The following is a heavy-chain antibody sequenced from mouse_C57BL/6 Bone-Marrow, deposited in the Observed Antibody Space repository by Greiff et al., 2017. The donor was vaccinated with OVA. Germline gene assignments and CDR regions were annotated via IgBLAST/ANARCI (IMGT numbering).Heavy chain of an antibody. J-gene: IGHJ3*01. D-gene: IGHD1-1*01. Sequence: VQLKESGPELVKPGASVKISCKASGYSFTDYNMNWVKQSNGKSLEWIGVINPNYGTTSYNQKFKGKATLTVDQSSSTAYMQLNSLTSEDSAVYYWAREVLRYLAWFAYWGQGTLVTVSA. V-gene: IGHV1-39*01. CDR1: GYSFTDYN. CDR2: INPNYGTT. CDR3: AREVLRYLAWFAY.